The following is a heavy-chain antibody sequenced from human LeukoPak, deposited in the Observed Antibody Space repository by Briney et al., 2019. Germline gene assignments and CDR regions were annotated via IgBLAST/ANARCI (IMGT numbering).Heavy chain of an antibody. CDR3: ARQSKSTGSSHFDY. V-gene: IGHV1-69*04. D-gene: IGHD6-6*01. Sequence: SVKVSCKASGGTFSSYAISWVRQAPGQGLEWMGRIIPILGIANYAQKFQGRVTITADKSTSTAYMELSSLRSEDTAVYYCARQSKSTGSSHFDYWGQGTLVTVSS. J-gene: IGHJ4*02. CDR1: GGTFSSYA. CDR2: IIPILGIA.